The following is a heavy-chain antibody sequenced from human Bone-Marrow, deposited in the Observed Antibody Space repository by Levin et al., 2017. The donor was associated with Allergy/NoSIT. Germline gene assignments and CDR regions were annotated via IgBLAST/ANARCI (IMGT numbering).Heavy chain of an antibody. CDR1: GGSISYGNYY. D-gene: IGHD3-16*01. V-gene: IGHV4-31*03. J-gene: IGHJ3*02. Sequence: SETLSLTCTVSGGSISYGNYYWTWIRQHPGKGLEWIGYIFYSGSTYYNPSLKSRVTISVDTSKNQFSLKLSSVTAADTAVYYCARVDSVKPTLGDAFDIWGQGTMVTVTS. CDR3: ARVDSVKPTLGDAFDI. CDR2: IFYSGST.